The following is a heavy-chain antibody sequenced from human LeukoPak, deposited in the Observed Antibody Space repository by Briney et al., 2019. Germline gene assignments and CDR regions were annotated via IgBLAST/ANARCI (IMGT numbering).Heavy chain of an antibody. D-gene: IGHD3-9*01. Sequence: ASVKVSCKASGYTFTSYGISWVRQAPGRGLEWMGWISAYNGNTNYAQKLQGRVTMTTDTSTSTAYMELRSLRSDDTAVYYCAREREWTYYDILTGYSDPHSKNAFDIWGQGTMVTVSS. J-gene: IGHJ3*02. CDR2: ISAYNGNT. V-gene: IGHV1-18*01. CDR1: GYTFTSYG. CDR3: AREREWTYYDILTGYSDPHSKNAFDI.